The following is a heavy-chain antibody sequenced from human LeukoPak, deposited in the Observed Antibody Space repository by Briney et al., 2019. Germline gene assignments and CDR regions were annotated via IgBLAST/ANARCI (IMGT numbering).Heavy chain of an antibody. CDR3: VRGGGDSSSWHIDY. CDR1: GFTFSSYA. CDR2: INWNGDST. D-gene: IGHD6-13*01. Sequence: GGSLRLSCAASGFTFSSYAMSWVRQAPGKGLEWVSGINWNGDSTSYSDSVKGRFTISRDNAKKSLYLQMKSLRAEDTALYYCVRGGGDSSSWHIDYWGQGTLVTVSS. J-gene: IGHJ4*02. V-gene: IGHV3-20*04.